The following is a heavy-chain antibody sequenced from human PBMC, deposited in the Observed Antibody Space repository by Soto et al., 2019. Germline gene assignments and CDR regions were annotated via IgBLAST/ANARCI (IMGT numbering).Heavy chain of an antibody. CDR2: IIPIFGTA. CDR3: ARDGGRHSGGIDY. D-gene: IGHD1-26*01. CDR1: GGTFSSYS. J-gene: IGHJ4*02. Sequence: QVQLVQSGAEVKKPGSSVKVSCKASGGTFSSYSINWVRQAPGQGLEWIGEIIPIFGTANYGQKFQGRVTITADESTSTAYMELSSLRSEDTTVYYCARDGGRHSGGIDYWGQGTLVTVSS. V-gene: IGHV1-69*01.